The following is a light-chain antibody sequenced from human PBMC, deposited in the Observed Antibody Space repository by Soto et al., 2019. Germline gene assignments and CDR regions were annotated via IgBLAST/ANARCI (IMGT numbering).Light chain of an antibody. J-gene: IGLJ1*01. CDR2: EGS. V-gene: IGLV2-23*01. CDR3: CSFASSRTYV. CDR1: SSDVGSSNL. Sequence: QSVLTQPASVSGSPGQSITISCTGTSSDVGSSNLVSWYQQHPGKAPKVMIFEGSQRPSGVSHRFSGSKSGNTASLTISGLQAEDEADYYCCSFASSRTYVFGTGTKLTV.